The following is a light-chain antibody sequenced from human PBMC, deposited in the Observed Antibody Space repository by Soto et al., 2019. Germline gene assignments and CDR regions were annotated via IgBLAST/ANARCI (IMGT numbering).Light chain of an antibody. Sequence: QSVLTQPPSASGTPGQRVTISCSGSDSNIGNNFVYWYQQVPGTAPKLLIYRNDQRPSGVPDRFSGSKSGTSASLAISGLRSEDEADYYCAAWDDTLNGVFGAGTKVTV. V-gene: IGLV1-47*01. J-gene: IGLJ1*01. CDR1: DSNIGNNF. CDR3: AAWDDTLNGV. CDR2: RND.